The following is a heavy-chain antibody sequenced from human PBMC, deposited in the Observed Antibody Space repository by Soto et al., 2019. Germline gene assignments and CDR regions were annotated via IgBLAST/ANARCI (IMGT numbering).Heavy chain of an antibody. CDR1: GFTFSSYA. Sequence: PGGSLRLSCAASGFTFSSYAMHWVRQAPGKGLEWVAVISYDGSNKYYADSVKGRFTISRDNSKNTLYLQMNSLRAEDTAVYYCARDQSSGWSNWFDPWGQGTLVTVSS. D-gene: IGHD6-19*01. V-gene: IGHV3-30-3*01. CDR3: ARDQSSGWSNWFDP. CDR2: ISYDGSNK. J-gene: IGHJ5*02.